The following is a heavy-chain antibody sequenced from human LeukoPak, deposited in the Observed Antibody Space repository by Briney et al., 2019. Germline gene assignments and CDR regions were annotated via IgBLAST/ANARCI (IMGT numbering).Heavy chain of an antibody. CDR1: GFTFSSYA. V-gene: IGHV3-30-3*01. D-gene: IGHD4-11*01. CDR3: ARALNDYSNPIDY. CDR2: ISYDGSNK. J-gene: IGHJ4*02. Sequence: PGRSLRLSCAASGFTFSSYAMHWVRQAPGKGLEWVAVISYDGSNKYYADSVKGRFTTSRDNSKNTLYLQMNSLRAEDTAVYYCARALNDYSNPIDYWGQGTLVTVSS.